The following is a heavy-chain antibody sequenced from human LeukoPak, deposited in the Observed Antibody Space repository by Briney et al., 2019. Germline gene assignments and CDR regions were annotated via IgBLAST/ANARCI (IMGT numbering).Heavy chain of an antibody. V-gene: IGHV3-21*04. CDR2: ISSSSSYI. CDR3: AKDGQLYSSSWYYFDY. CDR1: GFTFSSYS. Sequence: GGSLRLSCAASGFTFSSYSMNWVRQAPGKGLEWVSSISSSSSYIYYADSVKGRFTISRDNAKNSLYLQMNSLRAEDTALYYCAKDGQLYSSSWYYFDYWGQGTLVTVSS. D-gene: IGHD6-13*01. J-gene: IGHJ4*02.